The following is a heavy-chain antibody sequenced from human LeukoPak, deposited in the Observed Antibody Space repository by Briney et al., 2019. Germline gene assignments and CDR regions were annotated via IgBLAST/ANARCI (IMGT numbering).Heavy chain of an antibody. CDR3: ARGGTGTTPFDY. D-gene: IGHD1-1*01. V-gene: IGHV4-30-2*01. J-gene: IGHJ4*02. CDR2: IYHSGST. CDR1: GGSISSGGYS. Sequence: PSETLSLTCAVSGGSISSGGYSWSWIRQPPGKGLEWIGYIYHSGSTYYNPSLKSRVTISVDRSKNQFSLKLSSVTAADTAVYYCARGGTGTTPFDYWGQGTLVTVSS.